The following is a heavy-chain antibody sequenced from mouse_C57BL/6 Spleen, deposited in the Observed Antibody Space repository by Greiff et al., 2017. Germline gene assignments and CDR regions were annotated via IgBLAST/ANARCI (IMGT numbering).Heavy chain of an antibody. D-gene: IGHD2-3*01. J-gene: IGHJ4*01. CDR3: AKCEIYDGCYDYAMDY. V-gene: IGHV1-77*01. CDR2: IGPGSGST. Sequence: QVQLQQSGAELVKPGASVKISCKASGYNFTDDYINWVKQRPGQGLEWIGKIGPGSGSTDYTEKFKGKATLTADKSSSTAYIQLSSLTSENSAVYFCAKCEIYDGCYDYAMDYWGQGTSVTVSS. CDR1: GYNFTDDY.